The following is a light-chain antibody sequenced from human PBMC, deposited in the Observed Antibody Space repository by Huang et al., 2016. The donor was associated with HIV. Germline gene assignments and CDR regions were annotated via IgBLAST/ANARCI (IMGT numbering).Light chain of an antibody. CDR1: QNIGDN. V-gene: IGKV3-15*01. CDR3: QQFNNWPPRFT. CDR2: CAS. Sequence: EIVMTQSPATLSVSPGERATLSCRASQNIGDNLTWYQHKPGQAPRLLIYCASTRATGIPPMFSGSGSGTEFTLTSSGLESEEFAVYYCQQFNNWPPRFTFGPGTTVDVK. J-gene: IGKJ3*01.